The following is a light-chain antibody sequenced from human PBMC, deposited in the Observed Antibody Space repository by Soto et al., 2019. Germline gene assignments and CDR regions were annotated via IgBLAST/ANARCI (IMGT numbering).Light chain of an antibody. CDR2: GNS. CDR3: QSFDTSLSGSVV. V-gene: IGLV1-40*01. CDR1: STNIGAIYD. Sequence: QSVLTQPPSVSGAPGQRVTISCTGSSTNIGAIYDVHWYQHLPGTAPKLLIYGNSNRPSGVPDRFSGSKSGTSASLAISGLQAEDEADYYCQSFDTSLSGSVVFGGWTKLTVL. J-gene: IGLJ2*01.